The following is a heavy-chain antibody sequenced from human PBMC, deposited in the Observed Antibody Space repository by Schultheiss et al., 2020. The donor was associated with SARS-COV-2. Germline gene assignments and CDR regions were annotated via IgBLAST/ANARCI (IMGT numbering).Heavy chain of an antibody. Sequence: ESLKISCTVSGGSISSGGYYWSWIRQHPGKGLEWIGSIYYSGSTYYNPSLKSRVTISVDTSKNQFSLKLSSVTAADTAVYYCARVRVYCGGDCYSGLGYYYGMDVWGQGTTVTVSS. V-gene: IGHV4-39*01. CDR3: ARVRVYCGGDCYSGLGYYYGMDV. CDR2: IYYSGST. CDR1: GGSISSGGYY. D-gene: IGHD2-21*02. J-gene: IGHJ6*02.